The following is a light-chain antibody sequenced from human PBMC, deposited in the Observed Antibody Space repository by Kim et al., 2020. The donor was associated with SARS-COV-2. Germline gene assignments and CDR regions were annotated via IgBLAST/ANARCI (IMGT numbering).Light chain of an antibody. J-gene: IGKJ5*01. CDR3: MQALQTPT. V-gene: IGKV2-28*01. CDR2: LGS. Sequence: APASISCRSSQSLLHIDGYYYLDWYVQKPGQSPQLLIYLGSDRAPGVPDRISGSGSGTDFTLNINRVEAEDVGVYFCMQALQTPTFGQGTRLEIK. CDR1: QSLLHIDGYYY.